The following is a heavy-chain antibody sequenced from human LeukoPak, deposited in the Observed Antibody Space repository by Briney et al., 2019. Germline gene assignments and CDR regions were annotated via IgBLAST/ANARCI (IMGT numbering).Heavy chain of an antibody. J-gene: IGHJ5*02. Sequence: PSETLSLTCTVSGGSISSSSYYWGWIRQPPGKGLEWIGSIYYSGSTYYNPSLKSRVTISVDTSKNQFSLKLSSVTAAGTAVYYCARAGVRYDILTGFGGHNWFDPWGQGTLVTVSS. D-gene: IGHD3-9*01. CDR2: IYYSGST. CDR1: GGSISSSSYY. CDR3: ARAGVRYDILTGFGGHNWFDP. V-gene: IGHV4-39*07.